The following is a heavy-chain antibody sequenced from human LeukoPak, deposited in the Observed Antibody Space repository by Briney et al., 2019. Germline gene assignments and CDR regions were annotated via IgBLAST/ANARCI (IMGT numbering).Heavy chain of an antibody. Sequence: GGSLRLSCAASGFTFSNHGVNWVRQAPGKGLEWLSGISPRGGGTYYADSVKGQFTISRDDSKSTLSLQMNSLRVEDTAVYYCARDLAWGAFDYWGQGTLVSVSS. J-gene: IGHJ4*02. CDR2: ISPRGGGT. CDR3: ARDLAWGAFDY. CDR1: GFTFSNHG. V-gene: IGHV3-23*01. D-gene: IGHD7-27*01.